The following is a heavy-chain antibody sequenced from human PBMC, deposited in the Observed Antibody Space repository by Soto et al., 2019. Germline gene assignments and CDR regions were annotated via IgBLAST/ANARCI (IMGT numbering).Heavy chain of an antibody. D-gene: IGHD6-19*01. CDR2: ISSSSSYI. CDR1: GFTFSSYS. Sequence: EVQLVESGGGLVKPGGSLRLSCAASGFTFSSYSMNWVRQAPGQGLEWVSSISSSSSYIYYADSVKGRFTISRDNAKNSLYLQRNSLRAEDTAVYYCARVGYSSGWDYWGYFDYCCNRTRVAVSA. CDR3: ARVGYSSGWDYWGYFDY. J-gene: IGHJ4*01. V-gene: IGHV3-21*01.